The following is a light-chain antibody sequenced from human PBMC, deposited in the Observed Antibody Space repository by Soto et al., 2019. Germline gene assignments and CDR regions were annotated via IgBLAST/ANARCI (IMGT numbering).Light chain of an antibody. Sequence: MRRSPATLNMSPGDRATLSFRSSQSVRSNLAWYQQKPGQAPRLLIYGASTRATGIPARFSGSGSGTEFTLTISSLQSEDFAVYYCQQYKKWPTFGGRTNVDI. V-gene: IGKV3-15*01. J-gene: IGKJ4*01. CDR2: GAS. CDR3: QQYKKWPT. CDR1: QSVRSN.